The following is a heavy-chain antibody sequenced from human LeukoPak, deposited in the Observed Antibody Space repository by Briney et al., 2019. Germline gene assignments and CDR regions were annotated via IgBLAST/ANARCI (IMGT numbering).Heavy chain of an antibody. D-gene: IGHD2-15*01. CDR2: IRYDGSDK. Sequence: GGSLRLSCAASRFIYPSTGMHWVRQAPGKGLEWVSFIRYDGSDKYYADSVQGRFIISRDNSKNTLFLQMNSLRLDDTAVYYCVRDATVGAAYFDFWGQGALVTVCS. CDR3: VRDATVGAAYFDF. CDR1: RFIYPSTG. V-gene: IGHV3-30*02. J-gene: IGHJ4*02.